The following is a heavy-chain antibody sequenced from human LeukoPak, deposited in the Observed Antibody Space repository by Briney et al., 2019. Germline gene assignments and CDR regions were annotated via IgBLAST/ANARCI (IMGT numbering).Heavy chain of an antibody. V-gene: IGHV4-34*01. CDR1: GFTFSSYG. D-gene: IGHD2-15*01. J-gene: IGHJ5*02. Sequence: GSLRLSCAASGFTFSSYGMHWVRQPPVKGLEWIGEINHSGSTNYNPSLKSRVTISVDTSKNQFSLKLSSVTAADTAVYYCARGNPYKLLLRPQSNWFDPWAREPWSPSPQ. CDR2: INHSGST. CDR3: ARGNPYKLLLRPQSNWFDP.